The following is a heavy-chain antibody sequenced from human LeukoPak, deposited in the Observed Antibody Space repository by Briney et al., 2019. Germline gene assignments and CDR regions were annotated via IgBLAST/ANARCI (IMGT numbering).Heavy chain of an antibody. D-gene: IGHD2-2*01. CDR1: GYTFTNYG. CDR2: INAYNGDT. CDR3: ARWGLVAPGTYYYYYMDV. V-gene: IGHV1-18*01. Sequence: VASVKVSCKASGYTFTNYGVSWVRQAPGQGLEWMGWINAYNGDTHYARNLQGRLTMTTDTSTSMAFMELRSLRPDDTAVYFCARWGLVAPGTYYYYYMDVWGRGTTVTVSS. J-gene: IGHJ6*03.